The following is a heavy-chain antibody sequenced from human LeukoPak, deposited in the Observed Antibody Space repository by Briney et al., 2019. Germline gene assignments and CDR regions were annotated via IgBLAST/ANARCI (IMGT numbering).Heavy chain of an antibody. V-gene: IGHV1-69*04. Sequence: SVKVSCKASGGTFSNDAITWVRQTPGQGLEWMGRIVPILGFTNYPQRFEGKVTLTADKSTATAYMELSSLTSEDTAVYYCAREIGGGPYYFDYWGQGTLVTVSS. D-gene: IGHD2/OR15-2a*01. CDR3: AREIGGGPYYFDY. J-gene: IGHJ4*02. CDR1: GGTFSNDA. CDR2: IVPILGFT.